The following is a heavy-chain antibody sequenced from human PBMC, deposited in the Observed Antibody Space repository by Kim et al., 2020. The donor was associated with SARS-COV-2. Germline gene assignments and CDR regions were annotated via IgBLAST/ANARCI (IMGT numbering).Heavy chain of an antibody. CDR3: ARVGLGNQQLVQARGAYLDY. CDR2: IIPIFGTA. J-gene: IGHJ4*02. D-gene: IGHD6-13*01. V-gene: IGHV1-69*13. Sequence: SVKVSCKASGGTFSSYAISWVRQAPGQGLEWMGGIIPIFGTANYAQKFQGRVTITADESTSTAYMELSSLRSEDTAVYYCARVGLGNQQLVQARGAYLDYWGQGTLVTVSS. CDR1: GGTFSSYA.